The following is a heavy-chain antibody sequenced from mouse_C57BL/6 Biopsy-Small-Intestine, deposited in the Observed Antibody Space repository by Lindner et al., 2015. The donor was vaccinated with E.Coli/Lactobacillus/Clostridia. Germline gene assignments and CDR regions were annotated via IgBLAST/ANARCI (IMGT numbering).Heavy chain of an antibody. CDR2: IRSKSNNYAT. D-gene: IGHD2-3*01. CDR1: GFTFNTYA. J-gene: IGHJ3*01. Sequence: VQLQESGGGLVQPKGSLKLSCAASGFTFNTYAMHWVRQAPGKGLEWVARIRSKSNNYATYYADPVKDRFTISRDDSQSMLYLQMNNLKTEDTAMYYCVREGLLLFAYWGQGTLVTVSA. V-gene: IGHV10-3*01. CDR3: VREGLLLFAY.